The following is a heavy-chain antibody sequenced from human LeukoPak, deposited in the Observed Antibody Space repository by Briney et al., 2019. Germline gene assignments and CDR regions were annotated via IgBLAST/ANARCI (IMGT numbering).Heavy chain of an antibody. D-gene: IGHD6-19*01. CDR2: INSRSSSI. CDR3: ARVQVASQWLVVRTTAFSYFDY. Sequence: PGGSLRLSCAASGFTFSSYSMNWVRQAPGKGLEWVSSINSRSSSIYYADSVKGRFTISRDNAKNSLYLQMNSLRAEDTAVYYCARVQVASQWLVVRTTAFSYFDYWGQGTLVTISS. CDR1: GFTFSSYS. J-gene: IGHJ4*02. V-gene: IGHV3-21*01.